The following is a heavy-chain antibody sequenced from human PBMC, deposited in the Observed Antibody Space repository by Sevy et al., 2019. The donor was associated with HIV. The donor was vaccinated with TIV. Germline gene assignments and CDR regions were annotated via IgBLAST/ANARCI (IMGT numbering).Heavy chain of an antibody. V-gene: IGHV4-31*03. J-gene: IGHJ6*02. D-gene: IGHD2-2*02. Sequence: SETLSLTCTVSGGSISSGGYYWSWIRQHPGKGLEWIGYIYYSGSTYYNPSLKSRVTISVDTSKNQFSLKLSSVTAADTAVHYCARGRGCSSTSCYTDYYYGMDVWGQGTTVTVSS. CDR2: IYYSGST. CDR1: GGSISSGGYY. CDR3: ARGRGCSSTSCYTDYYYGMDV.